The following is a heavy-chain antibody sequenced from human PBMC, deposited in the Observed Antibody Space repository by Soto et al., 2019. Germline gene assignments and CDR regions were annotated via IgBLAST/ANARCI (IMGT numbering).Heavy chain of an antibody. J-gene: IGHJ4*02. CDR2: IYYSGST. V-gene: IGHV4-59*13. D-gene: IGHD4-17*01. CDR1: GGSLSSYY. CDR3: ARTYGDPLYFDY. Sequence: QVQLQESGPGLVNLSEPLSLTRTVSGGSLSSYYWIWLRAPRGRGLEWIGYIYYSGSTNYNPSLKSRVTISVDTSKNQFSLKLSSVTAADTAVYYCARTYGDPLYFDYWGQGTLVTVSS.